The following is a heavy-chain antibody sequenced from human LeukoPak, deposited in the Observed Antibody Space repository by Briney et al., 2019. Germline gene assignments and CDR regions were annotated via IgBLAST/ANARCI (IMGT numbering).Heavy chain of an antibody. CDR2: ITSIRSYI. J-gene: IGHJ5*02. CDR3: ARASRPGIAAAGTGDWFDP. CDR1: GFSLSSYS. D-gene: IGHD6-13*01. V-gene: IGHV3-21*01. Sequence: GGSLRLSCAASGFSLSSYSMNWVRPAPGKGLEWVSSITSIRSYIYYADSVKGRFTISRDNAKNSLYLEMNSLRVEDTAVYYCARASRPGIAAAGTGDWFDPWGQGTLVTVSS.